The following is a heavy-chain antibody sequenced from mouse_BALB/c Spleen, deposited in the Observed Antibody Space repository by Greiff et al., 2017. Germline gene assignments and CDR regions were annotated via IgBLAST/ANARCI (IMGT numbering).Heavy chain of an antibody. J-gene: IGHJ1*01. CDR1: GFTFSSYA. CDR2: ISSGGSYT. D-gene: IGHD1-1*01. V-gene: IGHV5-9-3*01. Sequence: EVKLMESGGGLVKPGGSLKLSCAASGFTFSSYAMSWVRQTPEKRLEWVATISSGGSYTYYPDSVKGRFTISRDNAKNTLYLQMSSLRSEDTAMYYCARHRDYYGSSLYWYFDVWGAGTTVTVSS. CDR3: ARHRDYYGSSLYWYFDV.